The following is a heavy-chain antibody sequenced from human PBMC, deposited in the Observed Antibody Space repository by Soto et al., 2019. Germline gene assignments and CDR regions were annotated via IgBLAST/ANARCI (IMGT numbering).Heavy chain of an antibody. V-gene: IGHV1-8*01. CDR1: GYTFTNYE. D-gene: IGHD3-10*01. CDR2: MNPGSGNT. CDR3: ARMASSGSLNWFDP. Sequence: ASVKVSCKASGYTFTNYEINWVRQATGQGLEWMGWMNPGSGNTGYARKFQGRVTMTRNISISTAYMELSRLGSDDTAIYYCARMASSGSLNWFDPWGQGTLVTVSS. J-gene: IGHJ5*02.